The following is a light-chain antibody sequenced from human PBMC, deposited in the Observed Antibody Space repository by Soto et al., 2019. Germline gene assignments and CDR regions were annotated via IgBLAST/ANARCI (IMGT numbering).Light chain of an antibody. Sequence: DIQMTQSPSTLSASVGDTVTISCRASQSFSSWLAWYQQKPGKAPKLLIYKASSLQSGVPSRFSGSGSGTEFTLTISSXQPDDFATYYCQQYNSFPWTFGQGTKVDTK. CDR1: QSFSSW. CDR2: KAS. CDR3: QQYNSFPWT. V-gene: IGKV1-5*03. J-gene: IGKJ1*01.